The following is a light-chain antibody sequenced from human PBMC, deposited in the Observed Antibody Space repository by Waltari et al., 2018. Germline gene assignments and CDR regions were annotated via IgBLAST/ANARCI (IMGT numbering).Light chain of an antibody. Sequence: QSALTQPRSVSGSPGQSVTISCAGVASHLAGYSYVPWYQQHPAKAPKLIIYDVSVRPAGVPGRFSGSRSDGTASLTISALHAEEEAHYYGSSAAATYTFFGGGTKLTVL. CDR3: SSAAATYTF. CDR1: ASHLAGYSY. CDR2: DVS. J-gene: IGLJ2*01. V-gene: IGLV2-11*01.